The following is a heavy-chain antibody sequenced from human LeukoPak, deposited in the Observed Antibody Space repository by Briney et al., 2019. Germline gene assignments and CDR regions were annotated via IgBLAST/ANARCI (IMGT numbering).Heavy chain of an antibody. V-gene: IGHV3-7*01. CDR1: DFSFSTYW. D-gene: IGHD6-13*01. J-gene: IGHJ4*02. CDR2: IKRDGSEK. Sequence: GGSLRLSCVTSDFSFSTYWMSWVRQAPGKGLEWVANIKRDGSEKYYVDSVKGRFTISRDNAKNSLYLQMNSLRAEDTAVYYCARLPYSSSWLDYWGQGTLVTVSS. CDR3: ARLPYSSSWLDY.